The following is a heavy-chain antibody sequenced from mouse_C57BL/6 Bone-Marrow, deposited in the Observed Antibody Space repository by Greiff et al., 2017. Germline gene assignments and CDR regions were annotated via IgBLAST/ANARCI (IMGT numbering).Heavy chain of an antibody. CDR1: GYPFTRYW. CDR3: ARELLRAY. V-gene: IGHV1-55*01. Sequence: VQLQQSGAELVKPGASVKMSCKASGYPFTRYWITWVKQRPGQGLEWFGDIYPGSGSTHYNEKFKSKATLTVAPSSSTAYMQLSSLTSDDSAVFYCARELLRAYWGQGTTLTVSS. D-gene: IGHD1-1*01. CDR2: IYPGSGST. J-gene: IGHJ2*01.